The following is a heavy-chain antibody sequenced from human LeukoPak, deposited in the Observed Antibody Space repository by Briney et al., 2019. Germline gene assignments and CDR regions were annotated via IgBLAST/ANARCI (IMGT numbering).Heavy chain of an antibody. J-gene: IGHJ5*02. V-gene: IGHV1-2*02. CDR1: GYTFTDNY. CDR3: ARGDSSDYLAVSS. Sequence: ASVKVSCKASGYTFTDNYIHWVRQAPGQGLKWMGWINPYSGDTNYALKFQGRVTMTRDTSISTAYMELSRLRSDDTAFYYCARGDSSDYLAVSSWGQGTLVTVSS. D-gene: IGHD4-17*01. CDR2: INPYSGDT.